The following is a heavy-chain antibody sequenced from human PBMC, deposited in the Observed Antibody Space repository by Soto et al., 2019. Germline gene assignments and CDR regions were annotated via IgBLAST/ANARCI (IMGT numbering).Heavy chain of an antibody. V-gene: IGHV3-7*03. Sequence: EVQLVEFGGDLVQPGGSLRLSCAASGFTFTTYWMSWVRQAPGKGLEWVANINQGGTEKYYVDSVKGRFTISRDDAKNSLYLQMNSLRAEDTAVYYCVSLRDYGDLWGQGTLVTVSS. CDR1: GFTFTTYW. D-gene: IGHD4-17*01. CDR2: INQGGTEK. CDR3: VSLRDYGDL. J-gene: IGHJ5*02.